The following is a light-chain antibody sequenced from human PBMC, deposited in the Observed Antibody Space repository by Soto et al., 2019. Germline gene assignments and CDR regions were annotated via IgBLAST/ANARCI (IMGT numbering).Light chain of an antibody. CDR3: AARDDTLNGAV. CDR2: SSN. J-gene: IGLJ3*02. Sequence: QSVLTQPPSVSGTPGQRVTISCSGSSSNVGSNTVNWYQQLPGTAPKLLIYSSNQRPSGVPDRFSGCKSGTSASLAISGLQSEDEADYYCAARDDTLNGAVFGGGTKLTVL. V-gene: IGLV1-44*01. CDR1: SSNVGSNT.